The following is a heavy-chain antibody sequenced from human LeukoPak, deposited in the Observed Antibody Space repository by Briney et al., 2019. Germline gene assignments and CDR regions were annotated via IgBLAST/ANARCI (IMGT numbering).Heavy chain of an antibody. V-gene: IGHV3-53*01. CDR2: IYSGGST. Sequence: GGSLRLSCAASGFTFSSYVMSWVRQAPGKGLEWVSVIYSGGSTYYADSVKGRFTISRDNSKNTLYLQMNSLRAEDTAVYYCARVVYRARESLAVLLWFGEPTYYYYYMDVWGKGTTVTISS. CDR3: ARVVYRARESLAVLLWFGEPTYYYYYMDV. D-gene: IGHD3-10*01. CDR1: GFTFSSYV. J-gene: IGHJ6*03.